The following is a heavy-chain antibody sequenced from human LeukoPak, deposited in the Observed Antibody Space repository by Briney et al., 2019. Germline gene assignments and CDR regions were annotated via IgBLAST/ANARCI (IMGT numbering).Heavy chain of an antibody. D-gene: IGHD5-12*01. Sequence: SETLSLTCAVYGGSFSGYYWSWIRQPPGKGLEWIGEINHSGSTNYNPSLKSRVTISVDTPKNQFSLKLSSVTAADTAVYYCARGRGNSSRWGQGTLVTVSS. CDR3: ARGRGNSSR. J-gene: IGHJ4*02. CDR2: INHSGST. CDR1: GGSFSGYY. V-gene: IGHV4-34*01.